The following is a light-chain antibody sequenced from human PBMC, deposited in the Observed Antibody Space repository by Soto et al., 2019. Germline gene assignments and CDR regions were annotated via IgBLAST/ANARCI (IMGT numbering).Light chain of an antibody. CDR1: QSVSSY. Sequence: EIVLTQSPGTLSLSPGERATLSCRASQSVSSYLAWYQQKPGQAPRLLIYGASSRATGIPDRFSGSGSGTDFILTISRLEPEDFAVYYCQQYGNSLTFGGGTKVDIK. V-gene: IGKV3-20*01. J-gene: IGKJ4*01. CDR3: QQYGNSLT. CDR2: GAS.